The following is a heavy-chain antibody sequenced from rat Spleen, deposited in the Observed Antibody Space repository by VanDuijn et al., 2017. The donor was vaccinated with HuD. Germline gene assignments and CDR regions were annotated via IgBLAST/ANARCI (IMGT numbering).Heavy chain of an antibody. Sequence: EVQLVESGGGLVQPGRSLKLSCVASGFTFNNYWMTWVRQAPKKGLEWVATIIYDGSRTYYRDSVKGRFTISRDNAKSTLYLQMDSLRSDDTATYYCARGVADYWGQGVMVTVSS. CDR2: IIYDGSRT. V-gene: IGHV5-7*01. CDR3: ARGVADY. D-gene: IGHD4-3*01. J-gene: IGHJ2*01. CDR1: GFTFNNYW.